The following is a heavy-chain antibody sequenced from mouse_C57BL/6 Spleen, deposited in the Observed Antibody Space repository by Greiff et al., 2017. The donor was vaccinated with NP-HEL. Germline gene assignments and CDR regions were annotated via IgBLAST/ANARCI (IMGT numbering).Heavy chain of an antibody. Sequence: EVKLMESEGGLVQPGSSMKLSCTASGFTFSDYYMAWVRQVPEKGLEWVANINYDGSSTYYLDSLKSRFIISRDNAKNILYLQMSSLKSEDTATYYCARYYYGSSYGFAYWGQGTLVTVSA. CDR1: GFTFSDYY. J-gene: IGHJ3*01. CDR2: INYDGSST. D-gene: IGHD1-1*01. CDR3: ARYYYGSSYGFAY. V-gene: IGHV5-16*01.